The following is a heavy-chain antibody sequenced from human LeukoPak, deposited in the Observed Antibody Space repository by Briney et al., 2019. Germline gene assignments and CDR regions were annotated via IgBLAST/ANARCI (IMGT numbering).Heavy chain of an antibody. CDR1: EYRLTELS. J-gene: IGHJ3*01. Sequence: GASVKVSCKVSEYRLTELSMHWVRLAPGKGLEWRGGFDPEDVDTIYAQKFEGRVTMTEDTSTDTAYLELSSLRSEDTAVYYCATLLLSKKRYYDFWTSAFDFWGQGTMVTVSS. V-gene: IGHV1-24*01. CDR3: ATLLLSKKRYYDFWTSAFDF. D-gene: IGHD3-3*01. CDR2: FDPEDVDT.